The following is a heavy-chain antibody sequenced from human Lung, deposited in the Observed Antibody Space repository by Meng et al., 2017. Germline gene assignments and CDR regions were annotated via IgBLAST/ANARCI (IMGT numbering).Heavy chain of an antibody. D-gene: IGHD6-19*01. J-gene: IGHJ4*02. Sequence: QGQRVQSGAEGKMPGAAGRGAGKASGYSFTRYANHWVRQAPGQRPEWMGWINAGNGNTKFSQMFRGRVTMTTDTSASTAYMELSSLRSEDTAVYYCARDKGNPGISVDGTMADYWGQGTLVTVSS. CDR2: INAGNGNT. CDR3: ARDKGNPGISVDGTMADY. V-gene: IGHV1-3*01. CDR1: GYSFTRYA.